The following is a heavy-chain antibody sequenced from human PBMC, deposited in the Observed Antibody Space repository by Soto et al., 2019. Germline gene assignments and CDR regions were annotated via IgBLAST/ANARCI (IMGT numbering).Heavy chain of an antibody. CDR2: IYYSGST. Sequence: SETLSLTCTVSGGSISSSSYYWGWIRQPPGKGLEWIGSIYYSGSTYYNPSLKSRVTISVDTSKNQFSLKLSSVTAADTAVYYCARRRGLYCSSTSCSTYYYYGMDVWGQGTTVTVSS. D-gene: IGHD2-2*01. V-gene: IGHV4-39*01. J-gene: IGHJ6*02. CDR3: ARRRGLYCSSTSCSTYYYYGMDV. CDR1: GGSISSSSYY.